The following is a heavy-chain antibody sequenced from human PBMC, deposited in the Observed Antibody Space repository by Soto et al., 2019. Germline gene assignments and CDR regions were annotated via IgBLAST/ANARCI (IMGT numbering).Heavy chain of an antibody. D-gene: IGHD1-1*01. CDR3: ARDWGTVPTPSFENWFDP. V-gene: IGHV1-18*01. J-gene: IGHJ5*02. Sequence: ASVKVSCKASGYTFSSYGMGWVRQAPGQGLEWMGWISAYNGNTNYAQKLQGRVTMTTDTSTSTAYMELRSLRSDDTAVYYCARDWGTVPTPSFENWFDPWGQGTLLTVSS. CDR2: ISAYNGNT. CDR1: GYTFSSYG.